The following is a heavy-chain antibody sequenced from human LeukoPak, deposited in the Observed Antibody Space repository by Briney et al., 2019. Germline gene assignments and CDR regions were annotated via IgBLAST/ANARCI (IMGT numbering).Heavy chain of an antibody. D-gene: IGHD3-22*01. Sequence: GGSLRLSCAASGFTFSSYAMSWVRQAPGKGLEWVSAISGSGGSTYYADSVKGRFTISRDNSKNTLYLQINSLRAEDTAVYYCAKSFSSSGYYLFDYWGQGTLVTVSS. J-gene: IGHJ4*02. CDR3: AKSFSSSGYYLFDY. CDR2: ISGSGGST. CDR1: GFTFSSYA. V-gene: IGHV3-23*01.